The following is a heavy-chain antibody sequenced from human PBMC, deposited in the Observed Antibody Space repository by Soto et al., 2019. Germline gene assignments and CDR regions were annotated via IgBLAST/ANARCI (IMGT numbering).Heavy chain of an antibody. V-gene: IGHV6-1*01. J-gene: IGHJ3*02. CDR3: AREIAGTYAFDI. D-gene: IGHD1-26*01. CDR2: TYYRSTWYH. Sequence: PSQTLSLTCGISGDSVTSNSAAWNWVRRSPSRGLEWLGRTYYRSTWYHDYAVSVKSRITVIPDTSENQFSLQLNSVTPEDTALYYCAREIAGTYAFDIWGQGTMVTVSS. CDR1: GDSVTSNSAA.